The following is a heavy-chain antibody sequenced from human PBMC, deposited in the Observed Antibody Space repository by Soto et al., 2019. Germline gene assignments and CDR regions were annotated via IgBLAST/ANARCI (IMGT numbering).Heavy chain of an antibody. CDR1: GFTVSSNY. Sequence: SLRLSCAASGFTVSSNYMSWVRQAPGKGLEWVSVIYSGGSTYYADSVKGRFTISRDNSKNTLYLQMNSLRAEDTAVYYCARVRSSGWTGYFDYWGQGTLVTVSS. V-gene: IGHV3-53*01. CDR3: ARVRSSGWTGYFDY. D-gene: IGHD6-19*01. J-gene: IGHJ4*02. CDR2: IYSGGST.